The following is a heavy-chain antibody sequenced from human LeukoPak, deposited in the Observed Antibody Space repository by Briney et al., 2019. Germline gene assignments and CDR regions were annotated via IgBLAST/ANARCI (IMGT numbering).Heavy chain of an antibody. J-gene: IGHJ4*02. CDR1: GFTFSSYA. D-gene: IGHD3-9*01. CDR2: IRYDGSNK. V-gene: IGHV3-30*04. CDR3: ANGPQYNTLTGYYKVRSHLDY. Sequence: GRSLRLSCAASGFTFSSYAMYWVRQAPGKGLEWVAFIRYDGSNKHYADSVKGRFTISRDNSKNTLYLQMNSLRAEDTAVYYCANGPQYNTLTGYYKVRSHLDYWGQGTLVTVSS.